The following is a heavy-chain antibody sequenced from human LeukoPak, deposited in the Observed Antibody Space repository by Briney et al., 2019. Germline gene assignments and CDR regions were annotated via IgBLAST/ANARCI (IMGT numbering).Heavy chain of an antibody. Sequence: PGGSLRLSCAASGFTFSVSAIHWVRQGSGKGLEWVGRIRTRTNRYATAYAAAVKGRFTVSRDDSKNTAYLQMNSLKTEDTAVYYCTRLDYGSDYWGQGTQVIVSS. V-gene: IGHV3-73*01. CDR1: GFTFSVSA. CDR3: TRLDYGSDY. CDR2: IRTRTNRYAT. D-gene: IGHD3-10*01. J-gene: IGHJ4*02.